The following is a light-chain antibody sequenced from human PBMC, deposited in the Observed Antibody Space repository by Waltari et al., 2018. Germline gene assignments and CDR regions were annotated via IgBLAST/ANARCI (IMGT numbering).Light chain of an antibody. Sequence: DIQMTESPFSLSASVVDRVTITCRASQSITNFLNWYQQRPGKAPKLLIYAASILQSGVPSKFSGSGSGTDFTLTISSLQPEDFATYYCQQSYNTPLTFGGGTKVEIK. CDR1: QSITNF. CDR2: AAS. J-gene: IGKJ4*01. CDR3: QQSYNTPLT. V-gene: IGKV1-39*01.